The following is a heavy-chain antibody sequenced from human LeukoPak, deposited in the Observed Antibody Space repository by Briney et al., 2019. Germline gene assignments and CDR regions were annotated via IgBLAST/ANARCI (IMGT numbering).Heavy chain of an antibody. V-gene: IGHV4-34*01. D-gene: IGHD2-2*01. Sequence: SETLSLTCAVYGGSFSGYYWSWIRQPPGKGLEWIGEINHSGSTNYNPSLKSRVTISVDTSKNQFSLKLSSVTAADTAVYYCASLFCSSTSCYLGYWGQGTLVTVFS. CDR1: GGSFSGYY. CDR2: INHSGST. CDR3: ASLFCSSTSCYLGY. J-gene: IGHJ4*02.